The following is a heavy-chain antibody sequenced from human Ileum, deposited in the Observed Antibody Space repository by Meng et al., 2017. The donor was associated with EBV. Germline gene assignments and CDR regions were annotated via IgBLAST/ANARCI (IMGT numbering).Heavy chain of an antibody. J-gene: IGHJ4*02. V-gene: IGHV4-34*01. CDR3: ARGGGVLTPLDY. CDR1: GCSYGYYF. D-gene: IGHD2-8*02. CDR2: INHNGCT. Sequence: HWGAGLLHASEACSLPCAVKGCSYGYYFWGWVHQPPGKGLGRIGEINHNGCTNYDPSLKPSLKSRVTIAVDTSKNPFSLKLSSVTAADTAVYYCARGGGVLTPLDYWGQGTLVTVSS.